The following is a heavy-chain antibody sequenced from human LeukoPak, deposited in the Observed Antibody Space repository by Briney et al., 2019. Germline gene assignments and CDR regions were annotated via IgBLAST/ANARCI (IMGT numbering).Heavy chain of an antibody. Sequence: GASVKVSCKASGYTFTSYGISWVRQAPGQGLEWMGWISAYNGNTNYAQKLQGRVTMTTDTSTSTAYMELRSLRSDDTAVYYCAREDYDILTGYFYYFDYWGQGTLVTVSS. CDR2: ISAYNGNT. J-gene: IGHJ4*02. CDR1: GYTFTSYG. V-gene: IGHV1-18*01. D-gene: IGHD3-9*01. CDR3: AREDYDILTGYFYYFDY.